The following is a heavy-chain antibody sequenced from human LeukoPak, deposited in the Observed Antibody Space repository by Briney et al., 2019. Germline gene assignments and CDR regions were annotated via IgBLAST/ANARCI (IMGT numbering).Heavy chain of an antibody. Sequence: PGGSLRLSCAASGFTFSSYAMSWVRQPPGKGLEWVSAIIGSGGSTYYADSVKGRFTISRDNSKNTLYLQMNSLRAEDTAVYYCAKDRNYGSGSYSDYWGQGTLVTVSS. CDR1: GFTFSSYA. V-gene: IGHV3-23*01. CDR3: AKDRNYGSGSYSDY. J-gene: IGHJ4*02. CDR2: IIGSGGST. D-gene: IGHD3-10*01.